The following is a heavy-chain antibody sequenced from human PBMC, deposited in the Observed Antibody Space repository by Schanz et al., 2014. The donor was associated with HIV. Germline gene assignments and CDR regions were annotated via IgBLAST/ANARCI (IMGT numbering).Heavy chain of an antibody. J-gene: IGHJ4*02. CDR2: INSDGTST. V-gene: IGHV3-74*02. D-gene: IGHD3-3*01. Sequence: VHLVESGGGLVKPGGSLKLSCAASGFTFSNYWMHWVRQAPGKGLVWVSRINSDGTSTNYADSVKGRFTISRDNAKNTVYLQMNSLRAEDTAVYYCTRVSNYDFWSGYYSLFDYWGQGTLVTVSS. CDR3: TRVSNYDFWSGYYSLFDY. CDR1: GFTFSNYW.